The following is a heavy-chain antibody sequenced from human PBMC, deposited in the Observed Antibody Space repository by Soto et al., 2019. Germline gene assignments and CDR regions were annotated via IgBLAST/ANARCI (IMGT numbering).Heavy chain of an antibody. CDR1: GGTFSSYA. CDR3: ARGGVTIFGVAQWWTQRELDY. D-gene: IGHD3-3*01. J-gene: IGHJ4*02. V-gene: IGHV1-69*13. CDR2: IIPIFGTA. Sequence: ASVKVSCKASGGTFSSYAISWVRQAPGQGLEWMGGIIPIFGTANYAQKFQGRVTITADESTSTAYMELSSLRSEDTAVYYCARGGVTIFGVAQWWTQRELDYWGQGTLVTVSS.